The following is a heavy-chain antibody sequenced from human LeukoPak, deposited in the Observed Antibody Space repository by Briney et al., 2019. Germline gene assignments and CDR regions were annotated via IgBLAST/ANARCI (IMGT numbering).Heavy chain of an antibody. CDR2: IKSNSAGGTT. J-gene: IGHJ4*02. Sequence: GGSLRLSCAASGFSFSHAWMTWVRQAQGKGLEWVGHIKSNSAGGTTDYPAPVKGRFTISRDDSKNTLYLQMNSLKTEDTAVYYCATEFYSNGYNYWGQGTLVTVSS. CDR3: ATEFYSNGYNY. V-gene: IGHV3-15*01. D-gene: IGHD5-18*01. CDR1: GFSFSHAW.